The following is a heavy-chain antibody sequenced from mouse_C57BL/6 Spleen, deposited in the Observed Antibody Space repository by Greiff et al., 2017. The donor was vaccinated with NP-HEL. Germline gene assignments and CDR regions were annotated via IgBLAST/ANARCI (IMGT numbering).Heavy chain of an antibody. J-gene: IGHJ2*01. Sequence: QVQLQQPGAELVKPGASVKLSCKASGYTFTSYWMHWVKQRPGQGLEWIGMIHPNSGSTNYNEKFKSKATLTVDKSSSTAYMQLSSLTSEDSAVYYCAKKGTFYGSSYEFDYWGQGTTLTVSS. V-gene: IGHV1-64*01. CDR1: GYTFTSYW. CDR3: AKKGTFYGSSYEFDY. CDR2: IHPNSGST. D-gene: IGHD1-1*01.